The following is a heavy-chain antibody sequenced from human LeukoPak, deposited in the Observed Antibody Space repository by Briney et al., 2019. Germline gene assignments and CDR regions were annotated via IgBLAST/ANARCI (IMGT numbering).Heavy chain of an antibody. CDR3: ARGARGAYFDF. CDR2: IYGADTI. Sequence: GRSLRLSCAASGFTVSGSYMSWVRQVPGKGLEWVSCIYGADTIYYADFVKDRFSISRDSNRNILYLQMNSLRAEDTAVYYCARGARGAYFDFWGQGTLVTVSS. CDR1: GFTVSGSY. D-gene: IGHD4/OR15-4a*01. V-gene: IGHV3-66*01. J-gene: IGHJ4*02.